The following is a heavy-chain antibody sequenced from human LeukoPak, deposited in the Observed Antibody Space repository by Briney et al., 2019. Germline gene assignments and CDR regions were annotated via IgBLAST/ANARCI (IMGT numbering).Heavy chain of an antibody. D-gene: IGHD3-22*01. CDR1: GYTFTSYD. Sequence: ASVKVSCKASGYTFTSYDINWVRQATGQGLEWMGWMNPNSGSTGYAQKFQGRVTMTRNTSISTAYMELSSLRSEDTAVYYCARSSYDSSGYPFDYWGQGTLVTVSS. CDR2: MNPNSGST. V-gene: IGHV1-8*01. J-gene: IGHJ4*02. CDR3: ARSSYDSSGYPFDY.